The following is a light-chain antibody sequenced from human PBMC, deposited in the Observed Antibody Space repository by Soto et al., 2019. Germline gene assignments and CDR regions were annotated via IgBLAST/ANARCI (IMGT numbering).Light chain of an antibody. V-gene: IGKV3-11*01. CDR2: VAS. J-gene: IGKJ5*01. CDR1: QSVSSY. Sequence: EIVLTQSPATLSLSPGERATLSCRASQSVSSYLAWYQQRPGQAPRLLIYVASNMATGIPARFSGSGSGTDFTLTISSLEAEDFAVYYCQQRTDWPMTFCQGTRLEIK. CDR3: QQRTDWPMT.